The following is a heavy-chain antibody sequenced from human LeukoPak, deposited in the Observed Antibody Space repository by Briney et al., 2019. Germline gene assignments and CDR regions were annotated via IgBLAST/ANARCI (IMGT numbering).Heavy chain of an antibody. J-gene: IGHJ4*02. CDR1: GYTFTSYG. CDR3: ARGGFITMVRGVTSPNDY. CDR2: ISAYNGNT. D-gene: IGHD3-10*01. Sequence: GASVKVSCKASGYTFTSYGISWVRQAPGQGLEWMGWISAYNGNTNYAQKLQGRVTMTTDTSTSTAYMELRSLRSDDTAVYYCARGGFITMVRGVTSPNDYWGQGTLVTVSS. V-gene: IGHV1-18*01.